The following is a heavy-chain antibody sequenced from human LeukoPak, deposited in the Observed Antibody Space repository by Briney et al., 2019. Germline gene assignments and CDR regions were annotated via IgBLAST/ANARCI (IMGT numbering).Heavy chain of an antibody. CDR3: APRGDYGSGDY. V-gene: IGHV3-23*01. CDR1: GFTFSSYA. Sequence: GGSLRLSCAASGFTFSSYAMRWLRQAPGKGLEWVSAISGSGGSTYYADSVKGRFTISRDNSKNTLYLQMNSLRAEDTAVYYCAPRGDYGSGDYWGQGTLVTVSS. J-gene: IGHJ4*02. CDR2: ISGSGGST. D-gene: IGHD3-10*01.